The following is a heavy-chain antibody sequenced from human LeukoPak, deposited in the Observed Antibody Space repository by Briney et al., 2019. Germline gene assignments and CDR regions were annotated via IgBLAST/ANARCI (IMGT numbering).Heavy chain of an antibody. Sequence: SETLSLTCTVSGGSISTITYYWSWIRQPPGKGLEWIGEINHSGSTNYNPSLKSRVTISVDTSKNQFSLKLSSVTAADTAVYYCARGTKTIFGVVTTIKPFDYWGQGTLVTVSS. J-gene: IGHJ4*02. V-gene: IGHV4-39*07. CDR2: INHSGST. D-gene: IGHD3-3*01. CDR1: GGSISTITYY. CDR3: ARGTKTIFGVVTTIKPFDY.